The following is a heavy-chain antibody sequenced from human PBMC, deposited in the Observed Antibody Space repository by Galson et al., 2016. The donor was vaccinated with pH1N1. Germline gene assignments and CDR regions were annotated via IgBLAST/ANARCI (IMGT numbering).Heavy chain of an antibody. D-gene: IGHD3-9*01. CDR3: AKAGAVLRYFDWLFDAFDI. V-gene: IGHV1-69*05. Sequence: SVKVSCKASGGPLSSYAIGWVRQAPGQGPEWMGGIMPIFGTTKYEQKFQGRVTMTRDTSITTVYMELSSLRSDDTAVYYCAKAGAVLRYFDWLFDAFDIWGQGTMVAVSS. CDR1: GGPLSSYA. CDR2: IMPIFGTT. J-gene: IGHJ3*02.